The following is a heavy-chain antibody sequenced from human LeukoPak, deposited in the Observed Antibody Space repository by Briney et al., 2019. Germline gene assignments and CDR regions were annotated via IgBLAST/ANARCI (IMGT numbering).Heavy chain of an antibody. V-gene: IGHV3-23*01. J-gene: IGHJ4*02. CDR2: ISGSGGST. CDR3: AKASIEYSSSRPFDY. CDR1: GFTSSSFA. Sequence: PGRSLRPSCAASGFTSSSFAMSWVRQPPGQGQERVSAISGSGGSTYYADSVKGRFTISRDNSKNTLYLQMNSLRAEDTAVYYCAKASIEYSSSRPFDYWGQGTLVTVSS. D-gene: IGHD6-6*01.